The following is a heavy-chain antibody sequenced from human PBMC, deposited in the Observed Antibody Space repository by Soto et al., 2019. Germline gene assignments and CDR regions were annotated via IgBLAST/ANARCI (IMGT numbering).Heavy chain of an antibody. D-gene: IGHD5-18*01. J-gene: IGHJ6*02. V-gene: IGHV1-69*06. CDR3: ARDDPWQARDSVDTAMVTNYYYGMDV. CDR1: GGTFSSYA. Sequence: QVQLVQSGAEVKKPGSSVKVSCKASGGTFSSYAISWVRQAPGQGLEWMGGIIPIFGTANYAQKFQGRVTLTADKSTSPAYRELSSLRSEDTAVYYCARDDPWQARDSVDTAMVTNYYYGMDVWGQGTTVTVSS. CDR2: IIPIFGTA.